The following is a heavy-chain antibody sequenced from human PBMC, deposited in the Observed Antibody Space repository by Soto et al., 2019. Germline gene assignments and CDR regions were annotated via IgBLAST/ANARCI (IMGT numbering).Heavy chain of an antibody. Sequence: SETLSLTCTVSGGSLSNYYWSWIRQPPGKGLEWIGYIYYTGSTNYNPSLTSRVTMSVDTSKNQFSLKLSSVTAADTAVYYCARGRGGWFINQLLNAFDIWGQGTMVTV. CDR3: ARGRGGWFINQLLNAFDI. CDR2: IYYTGST. CDR1: GGSLSNYY. J-gene: IGHJ3*02. D-gene: IGHD2-2*01. V-gene: IGHV4-59*01.